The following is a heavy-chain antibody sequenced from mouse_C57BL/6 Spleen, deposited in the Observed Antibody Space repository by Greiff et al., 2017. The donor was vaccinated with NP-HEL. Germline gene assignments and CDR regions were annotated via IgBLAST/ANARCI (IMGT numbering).Heavy chain of an antibody. J-gene: IGHJ3*01. CDR1: GFLLTSYG. CDR3: AKRNYEGFAY. Sequence: VQLQESGPGLVAPSQSLSITCTVPGFLLTSYGVSWVRQPPGKGLEWLGVIWGDGITNYHSAPISRLSISKDNSKSQVFLKLNRLQTDDTATYYCAKRNYEGFAYWGQGTLVTVSA. CDR2: IWGDGIT. D-gene: IGHD2-4*01. V-gene: IGHV2-3*01.